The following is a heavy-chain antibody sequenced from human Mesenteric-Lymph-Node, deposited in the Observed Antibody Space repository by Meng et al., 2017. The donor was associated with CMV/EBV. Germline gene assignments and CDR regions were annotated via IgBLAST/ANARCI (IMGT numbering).Heavy chain of an antibody. D-gene: IGHD2-2*01. CDR3: ARGVCSSTSRYSLDY. CDR1: GYTFTSYG. J-gene: IGHJ4*02. CDR2: ISAYNGNT. V-gene: IGHV1-18*01. Sequence: ASVKVSCKASGYTFTSYGISWVRQAPGQGLEWMGWISAYNGNTNYAQKLQGRVTMTTDTSTSTAYMELRSLRSDDTAVYYCARGVCSSTSRYSLDYWGQGTLVTVSS.